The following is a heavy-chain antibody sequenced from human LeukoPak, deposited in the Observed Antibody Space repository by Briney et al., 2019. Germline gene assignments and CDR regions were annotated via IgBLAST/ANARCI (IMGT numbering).Heavy chain of an antibody. D-gene: IGHD2-15*01. Sequence: ASVKVSCKASGGTFSSYAISWVRQAPGQGLEWMGRIIPIFGTANYAQKFQGRVTITTDESTSTAYMELSSLRSEDTAVYYCASGGSAGYYYYYMDVWGKGTTVTVSS. CDR2: IIPIFGTA. CDR1: GGTFSSYA. J-gene: IGHJ6*03. CDR3: ASGGSAGYYYYYMDV. V-gene: IGHV1-69*05.